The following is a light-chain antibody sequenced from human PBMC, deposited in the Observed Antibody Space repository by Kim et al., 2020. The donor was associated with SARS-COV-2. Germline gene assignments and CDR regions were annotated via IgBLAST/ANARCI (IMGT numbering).Light chain of an antibody. J-gene: IGLJ1*01. Sequence: GQRVTISCSGSSSNIGGSNVNWYQQLPGTAPKLLIYNNNQRPSGVPDRFSGSKSGTSASLAISGLQSEDEADYYCAAWDASLNGPVFGTGTKVTVL. CDR3: AAWDASLNGPV. CDR2: NNN. CDR1: SSNIGGSN. V-gene: IGLV1-44*01.